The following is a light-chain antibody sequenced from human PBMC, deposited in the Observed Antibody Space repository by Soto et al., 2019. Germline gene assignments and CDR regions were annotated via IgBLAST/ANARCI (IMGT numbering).Light chain of an antibody. Sequence: DIQMTQSPSSLSASVGDRVTITCRASQSISSYLNWDQQKPGKAPKLLIYAASSLQSGVPSRFSGRGSGTNFTVTIRRLQPEDFATFLCQRSYSIPWTCGQGTKVEIK. J-gene: IGKJ1*01. CDR1: QSISSY. CDR3: QRSYSIPWT. V-gene: IGKV1-39*01. CDR2: AAS.